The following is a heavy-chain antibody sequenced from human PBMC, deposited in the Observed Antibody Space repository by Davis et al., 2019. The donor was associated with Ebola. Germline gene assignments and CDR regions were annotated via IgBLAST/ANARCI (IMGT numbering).Heavy chain of an antibody. D-gene: IGHD3-16*01. CDR2: IWYDGSNK. CDR3: AREKKLGLITFGGAFDI. J-gene: IGHJ3*02. CDR1: GFTFSSYG. Sequence: GESLKISCAASGFTFSSYGMHWVRQAPGKGLEWVAVIWYDGSNKYYADSVKGRFTISRDNSKNTLYLQMNSLRAEDTAVYYCAREKKLGLITFGGAFDIWGQGTMVTVSS. V-gene: IGHV3-33*01.